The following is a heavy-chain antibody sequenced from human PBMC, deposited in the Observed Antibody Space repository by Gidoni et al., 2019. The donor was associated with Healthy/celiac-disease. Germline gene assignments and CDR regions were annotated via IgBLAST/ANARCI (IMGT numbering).Heavy chain of an antibody. Sequence: QVQLQESGPGLVKPSETLSLTCAVSGYSISSGYYWGWIRQPPGKGLEWIGSIYHSGSTYYNPSLKSRVTISVDTSKNQFSLKLSSVTAADTAVYYCARDFGDYGGNPEPWGQGTLVTVSS. J-gene: IGHJ5*02. V-gene: IGHV4-38-2*02. D-gene: IGHD4-17*01. CDR2: IYHSGST. CDR1: GYSISSGYY. CDR3: ARDFGDYGGNPEP.